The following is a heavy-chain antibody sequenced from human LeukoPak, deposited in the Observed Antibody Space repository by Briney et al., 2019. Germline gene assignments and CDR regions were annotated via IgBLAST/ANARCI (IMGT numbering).Heavy chain of an antibody. V-gene: IGHV4-39*01. J-gene: IGHJ4*02. CDR1: GGSISSSSYY. CDR2: IYYSGST. Sequence: SETLSLTCTVSGGSISSSSYYWGWIRQPPGKGLEWIGSIYYSGSTYYNPSLQSRVTISVDTAKNQFSLKLSSVSAADTAVYYCARGIAAAGIGGYYFDYWGQGTLVTVSS. CDR3: ARGIAAAGIGGYYFDY. D-gene: IGHD6-13*01.